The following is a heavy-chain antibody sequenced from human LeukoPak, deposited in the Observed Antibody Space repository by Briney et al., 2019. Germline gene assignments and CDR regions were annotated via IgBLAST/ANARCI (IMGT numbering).Heavy chain of an antibody. CDR3: ARAHSIASYYYGVDV. J-gene: IGHJ6*02. D-gene: IGHD2/OR15-2a*01. CDR1: GGSISSYY. CDR2: IYYSGST. V-gene: IGHV4-59*12. Sequence: SETLSLTCTVSGGSISSYYWSWIRQPPGKGLEWIGYIYYSGSTNYNPSLKSRVTVSVDTSENQFSLKLSSVTAADTAVYYCARAHSIASYYYGVDVWGQGTTVTVSS.